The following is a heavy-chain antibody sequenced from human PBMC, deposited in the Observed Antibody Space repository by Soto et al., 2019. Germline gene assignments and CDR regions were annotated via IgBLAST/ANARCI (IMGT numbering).Heavy chain of an antibody. CDR1: GASVSGGTYY. D-gene: IGHD3-22*01. J-gene: IGHJ5*02. CDR3: ARRAHGYPTNWFDP. CDR2: IHYSGIT. V-gene: IGHV4-39*01. Sequence: QLQLQESGPGLVKPSETLSLACSVSGASVSGGTYYWGWIRQPPGKGLEWVGSIHYSGITHYNPSLKSRGTVSIDTSQNQFSLKLTSVTAAYTAVYYCARRAHGYPTNWFDPWGQGTLVIVSS.